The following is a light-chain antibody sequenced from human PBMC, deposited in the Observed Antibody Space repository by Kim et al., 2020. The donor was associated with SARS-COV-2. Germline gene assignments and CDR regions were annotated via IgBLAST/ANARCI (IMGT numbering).Light chain of an antibody. J-gene: IGLJ3*02. CDR3: QSADSSDPSWV. Sequence: SYELTQPPSVSVSPGQTARITCSGDALPKQYAYWYQQKPGQAPILLIYKDSERPSGIPERFSGSSSGTTVTLTISGVQAEDEADYYCQSADSSDPSWVFGGGTQLTVL. CDR1: ALPKQY. V-gene: IGLV3-25*03. CDR2: KDS.